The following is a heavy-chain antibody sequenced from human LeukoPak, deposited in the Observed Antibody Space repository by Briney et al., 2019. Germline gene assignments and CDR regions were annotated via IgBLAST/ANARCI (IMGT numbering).Heavy chain of an antibody. V-gene: IGHV3-48*03. Sequence: GGSLRLSCAASGFTFSSYEMNWVRQAPGKGLEWVSYISSSGSTIYYVDSVKGRFTISRDNAKNSLYLQMNSLRAEDTAVYYCARGRYFDRFDYWGQGTLVTVSS. CDR3: ARGRYFDRFDY. CDR2: ISSSGSTI. D-gene: IGHD3-9*01. J-gene: IGHJ4*02. CDR1: GFTFSSYE.